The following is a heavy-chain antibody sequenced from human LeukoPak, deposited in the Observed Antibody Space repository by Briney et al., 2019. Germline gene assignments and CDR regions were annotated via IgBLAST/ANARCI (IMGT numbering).Heavy chain of an antibody. CDR1: GGSISSGGYY. V-gene: IGHV4-31*03. CDR3: AGGGSCYGSGSYYNPDPFDI. Sequence: SQTLSLTCTVSGGSISSGGYYWSWIRQHPGKGLEWIGYIYYSGSTYYNPSLKSRVTISVDTSKNQFSLKLSSVTAADTAVYYCAGGGSCYGSGSYYNPDPFDIWGQGTMVTVSS. J-gene: IGHJ3*02. D-gene: IGHD3-10*01. CDR2: IYYSGST.